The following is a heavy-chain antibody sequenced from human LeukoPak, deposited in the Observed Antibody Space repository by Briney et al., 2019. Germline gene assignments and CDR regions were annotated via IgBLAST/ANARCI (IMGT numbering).Heavy chain of an antibody. CDR1: GFTFSSYA. J-gene: IGHJ4*02. V-gene: IGHV3-23*01. CDR2: ISGSGGST. Sequence: GGSLRLSCAASGFTFSSYAMSWVRQAPGKGLEWVSAISGSGGSTYYADSVKGRFTISRDNSKNTLYLQMNSLRAEDTAVYYCAKVPPRITMIVVGTYYFDYWGQGTLVTVSS. CDR3: AKVPPRITMIVVGTYYFDY. D-gene: IGHD3-22*01.